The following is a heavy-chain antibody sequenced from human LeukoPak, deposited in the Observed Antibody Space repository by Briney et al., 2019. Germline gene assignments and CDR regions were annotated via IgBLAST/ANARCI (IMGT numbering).Heavy chain of an antibody. D-gene: IGHD3-10*01. CDR2: INHSGST. CDR1: GGSFSGYY. V-gene: IGHV4-34*01. CDR3: ARGGRVRGVFNWFDP. J-gene: IGHJ5*02. Sequence: PSETLSLTCAVYGGSFSGYYWSWTRQPPGKGLEWIGEINHSGSTNYNPSLKSRVTISVDTSKNQFSLKLSSVTAADTAVYYCARGGRVRGVFNWFDPWGQGTLVTVSS.